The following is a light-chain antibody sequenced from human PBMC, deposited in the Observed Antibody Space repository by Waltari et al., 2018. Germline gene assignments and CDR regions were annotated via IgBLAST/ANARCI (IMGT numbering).Light chain of an antibody. CDR1: NIGTKR. CDR2: DDT. J-gene: IGLJ2*01. Sequence: SYVLTQPPSVSVAPGQTARIPCGGNNIGTKRLHWYQQKPGQAPVLVVYDDTDRPSGIPERVSGSNSGHTPSLTISRVEAGDEADYYCQVWDSVNDHPVFGGGTRLTVL. CDR3: QVWDSVNDHPV. V-gene: IGLV3-21*02.